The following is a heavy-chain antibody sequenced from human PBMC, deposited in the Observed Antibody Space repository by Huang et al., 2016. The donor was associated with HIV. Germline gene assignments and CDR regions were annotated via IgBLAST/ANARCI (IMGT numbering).Heavy chain of an antibody. CDR3: AKTHILKGSFDY. CDR1: GYNFITHW. Sequence: EVQLVQSGAEVKKAGESLKISCKGSGYNFITHWIVWVRQMPGKGLEWMGTSYPADSDARYSPSFQGKVTMSADKSISTAYLQWSSLKASDTAMYYCAKTHILKGSFDYWGQGTLVTVSS. CDR2: SYPADSDA. V-gene: IGHV5-51*03. J-gene: IGHJ4*02.